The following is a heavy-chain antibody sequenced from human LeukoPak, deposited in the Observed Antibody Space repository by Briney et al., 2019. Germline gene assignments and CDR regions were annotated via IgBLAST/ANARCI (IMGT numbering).Heavy chain of an antibody. Sequence: SETLSLTCTGSGGSISTSNYWRWIRRSPGKRLEWSASINYTGGSNGNPSLQRRGTISLVTTNNHYSLQLRSVTAAGTAVDYCARLLDYDNSGGADTFDIWGQGTMVTVSS. V-gene: IGHV4-59*01. CDR3: ARLLDYDNSGGADTFDI. CDR1: GGSISTSNY. D-gene: IGHD3-22*01. CDR2: INYTGGS. J-gene: IGHJ3*02.